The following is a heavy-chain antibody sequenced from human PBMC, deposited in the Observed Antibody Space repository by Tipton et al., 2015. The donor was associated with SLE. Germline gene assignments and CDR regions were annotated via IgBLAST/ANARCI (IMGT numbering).Heavy chain of an antibody. Sequence: TLSLTCAVYGGSFSGYYWSWIRQPPGKGLEWIGEINHSGSTNYNPSLKSRVTISVDTSKNQFSLKLSSVTAADTAVYYCARDWGYYDSSGYFCFDYWGQGTLVTVSS. J-gene: IGHJ4*02. CDR3: ARDWGYYDSSGYFCFDY. CDR1: GGSFSGYY. D-gene: IGHD3-22*01. V-gene: IGHV4-34*01. CDR2: INHSGST.